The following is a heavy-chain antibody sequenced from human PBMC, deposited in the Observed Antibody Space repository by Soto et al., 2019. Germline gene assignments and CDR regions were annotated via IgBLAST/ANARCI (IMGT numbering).Heavy chain of an antibody. CDR2: IDPSDSYT. V-gene: IGHV5-10-1*01. J-gene: IGHJ6*02. CDR1: GYSFTSYW. Sequence: PGESLKISCKGSGYSFTSYWISWVRQMPGKGLEWMGRIDPSDSYTNYSPSFQGHVTISADKSISTAYLQWSSLKAPDTAMYYCARQWAGAGRFDYYYGMDVWGQGTTVTVPS. CDR3: ARQWAGAGRFDYYYGMDV. D-gene: IGHD6-19*01.